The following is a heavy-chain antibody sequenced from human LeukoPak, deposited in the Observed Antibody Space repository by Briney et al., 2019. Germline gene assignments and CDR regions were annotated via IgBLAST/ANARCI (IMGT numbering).Heavy chain of an antibody. Sequence: GGSLRLSCAASGFTFGSYDIHWVRQATGKGLEWVSGIGTAGEIYYPGSVKGRFTISRENAKNSLYLQMNSLRAGDTAVYYCARAAYSSTWYSRYFDLWGRGTLVTASS. CDR1: GFTFGSYD. CDR3: ARAAYSSTWYSRYFDL. CDR2: IGTAGEI. D-gene: IGHD6-13*01. V-gene: IGHV3-13*01. J-gene: IGHJ2*01.